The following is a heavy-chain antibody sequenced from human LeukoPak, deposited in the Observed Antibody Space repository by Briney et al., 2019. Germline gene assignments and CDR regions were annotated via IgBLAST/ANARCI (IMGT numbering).Heavy chain of an antibody. J-gene: IGHJ4*02. CDR2: INLSGGTT. D-gene: IGHD2-15*01. CDR3: ARVIGRAAPYYFDY. CDR1: GYTFTSYY. Sequence: ASVKVSCKASGYTFTSYYMHWVRQAPGQGLEWMGIINLSGGTTYYAQKFQGRVTMTNDMSTSTVYMELSSLRSEDTAVYYCARVIGRAAPYYFDYWGQGTLVTVSS. V-gene: IGHV1-46*01.